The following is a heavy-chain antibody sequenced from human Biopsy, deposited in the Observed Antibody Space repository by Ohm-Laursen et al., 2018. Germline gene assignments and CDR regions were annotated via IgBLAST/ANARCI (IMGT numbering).Heavy chain of an antibody. D-gene: IGHD1-1*01. V-gene: IGHV3-9*01. Sequence: SLRLSCAASGFTFSDYNMHWVRQAPGKGLEWVSGISWHSGSRGYADSVKGRFTISRDNAKKLLYLQMNSLGAEDTALYYCAKDVRVKVQLDGMDVWGQGTTVTVSS. J-gene: IGHJ6*02. CDR2: ISWHSGSR. CDR3: AKDVRVKVQLDGMDV. CDR1: GFTFSDYN.